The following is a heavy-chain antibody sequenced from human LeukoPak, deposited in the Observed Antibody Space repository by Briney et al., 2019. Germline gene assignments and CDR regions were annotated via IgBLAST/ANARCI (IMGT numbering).Heavy chain of an antibody. V-gene: IGHV1-46*01. CDR2: INPSGGST. J-gene: IGHJ4*02. CDR1: GYTFTSYY. CDR3: ARDSVIYYYDSSGLGDY. D-gene: IGHD3-22*01. Sequence: GGSVQVSCQASGYTFTSYYMHWVRQAPGQGLEWMGIINPSGGSTSYAQKFQGRVTMTRDTSTSTVYMELSSLRSEDTAVYYCARDSVIYYYDSSGLGDYWGQGTLVTVSS.